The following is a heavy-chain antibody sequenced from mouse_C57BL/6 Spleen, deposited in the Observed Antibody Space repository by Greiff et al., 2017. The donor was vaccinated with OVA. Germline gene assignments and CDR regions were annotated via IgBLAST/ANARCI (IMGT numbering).Heavy chain of an antibody. J-gene: IGHJ2*01. CDR1: GFTFSDYG. D-gene: IGHD1-1*01. Sequence: DVKLVESGGGLVKPGGSLKLSCAASGFTFSDYGMHWVRQAPEKGLEWVAYISSGSSTIYYADTVKGRFTISRDNSKNTLFLQMTSLRSEDTAMYYCARPFTTVGAADPLFAYWGQGTTLTVSS. CDR2: ISSGSSTI. CDR3: ARPFTTVGAADPLFAY. V-gene: IGHV5-17*01.